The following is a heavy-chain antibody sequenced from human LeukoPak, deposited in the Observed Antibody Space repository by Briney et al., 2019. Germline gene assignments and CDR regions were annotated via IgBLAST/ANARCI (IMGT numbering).Heavy chain of an antibody. D-gene: IGHD7-27*01. V-gene: IGHV3-15*01. CDR1: GFTVSSNY. CDR3: TTLRSTWGY. CDR2: IKSKTDGGTT. Sequence: PGGSLRLSCAASGFTVSSNYMSWVRQAPGKGLEWGGRIKSKTDGGTTDYAAPVKGRFTISRDDSKDTLYLQMNSLKTEDTAVYYCTTLRSTWGYWGQGTLVTVSS. J-gene: IGHJ4*02.